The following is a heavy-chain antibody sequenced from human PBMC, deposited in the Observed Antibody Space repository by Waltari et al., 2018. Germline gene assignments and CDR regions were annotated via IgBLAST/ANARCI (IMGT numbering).Heavy chain of an antibody. J-gene: IGHJ4*02. D-gene: IGHD3-10*01. CDR3: ARDDHYYGSGSYSMFDY. CDR1: GGPISSYY. CDR2: IYTSGST. Sequence: QVQLQESGPGLVKPSETLSLTCTVSGGPISSYYWSWIRPPAGKGLEWIGRIYTSGSTNYNPSLKSRVTISVDKSKNQFSLKLSSVTAADTAVYYCARDDHYYGSGSYSMFDYWGQGTLVTVSS. V-gene: IGHV4-4*07.